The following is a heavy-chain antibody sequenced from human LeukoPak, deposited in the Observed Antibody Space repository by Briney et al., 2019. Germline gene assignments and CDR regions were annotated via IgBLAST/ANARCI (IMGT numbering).Heavy chain of an antibody. CDR1: GGSIRSGGYY. Sequence: SETLSLTCTVSGGSIRSGGYYWSWIRQHPGKGLEWIGYIYYSGSTYYNPSLKSRVTISVDTSKNHFSLKLTSVTAADTAVYYCAYNRNFALDNWGQGTLVTVSS. CDR2: IYYSGST. D-gene: IGHD1-14*01. CDR3: AYNRNFALDN. V-gene: IGHV4-31*03. J-gene: IGHJ4*02.